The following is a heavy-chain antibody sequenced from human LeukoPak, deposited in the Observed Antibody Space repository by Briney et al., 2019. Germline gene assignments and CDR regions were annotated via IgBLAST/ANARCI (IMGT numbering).Heavy chain of an antibody. CDR2: ISSSGGST. CDR1: GLTFSNYA. CDR3: AKAAGGNEEYFQH. Sequence: GGSLRLSCAASGLTFSNYAMSWVRQAPGKGLEWVSLISSSGGSTYYADSVKGRFTISRDSSKDTLYLQMNSLRAEDTAVYYCAKAAGGNEEYFQHWGQGTLVTVSS. D-gene: IGHD4-23*01. J-gene: IGHJ1*01. V-gene: IGHV3-23*01.